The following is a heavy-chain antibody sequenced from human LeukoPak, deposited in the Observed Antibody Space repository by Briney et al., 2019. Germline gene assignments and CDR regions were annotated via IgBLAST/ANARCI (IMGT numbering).Heavy chain of an antibody. D-gene: IGHD3-10*01. CDR3: ARGRNYYGSGSYYILNFDY. V-gene: IGHV3-21*01. J-gene: IGHJ4*02. CDR2: ISSSSSYI. CDR1: GFTFSSYS. Sequence: KPGGSLRLSCAASGFTFSSYSMNWVRQAPGKGLEWVSSISSSSSYIYYADSVKGRFTISRDNAKNSLYLQMNSLRAEDTAVYYCARGRNYYGSGSYYILNFDYWGQGTLVTVSS.